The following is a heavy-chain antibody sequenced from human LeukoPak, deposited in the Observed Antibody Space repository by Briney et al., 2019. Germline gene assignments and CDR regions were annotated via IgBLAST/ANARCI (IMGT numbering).Heavy chain of an antibody. D-gene: IGHD2-21*02. Sequence: GESLKISCKGSGYSFTSYWIGWVRQMPGKGLEWMGIIYPGDSDTRYSPSFQGQVTISADKSTTTAYLQWSSLKASGTAMYYCARQVVVTAPFDYWGQGTLVTVSS. CDR3: ARQVVVTAPFDY. J-gene: IGHJ4*02. V-gene: IGHV5-51*01. CDR2: IYPGDSDT. CDR1: GYSFTSYW.